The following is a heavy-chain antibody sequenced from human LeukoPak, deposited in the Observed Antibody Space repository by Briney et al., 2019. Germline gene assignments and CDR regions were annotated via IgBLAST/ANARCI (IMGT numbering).Heavy chain of an antibody. Sequence: GGSLRLSCAASGFTFSNYAMSWVRQAPGKGLEWVSAISGSGGSTYYADSVKGRFTISRDNSKNTLYLQMNSLRAEDTAVYYCARPNIAVAIYYFDYWGQGTLVTVSS. V-gene: IGHV3-23*01. CDR2: ISGSGGST. CDR3: ARPNIAVAIYYFDY. CDR1: GFTFSNYA. D-gene: IGHD6-19*01. J-gene: IGHJ4*02.